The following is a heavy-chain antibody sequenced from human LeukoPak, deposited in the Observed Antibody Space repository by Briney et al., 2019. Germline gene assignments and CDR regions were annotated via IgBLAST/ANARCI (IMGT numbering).Heavy chain of an antibody. CDR3: AKDLRGGYSGYDFFDY. D-gene: IGHD5-12*01. J-gene: IGHJ4*02. V-gene: IGHV3-7*01. CDR1: GFTFSSYW. CDR2: IKQDGSEK. Sequence: GGSLRLSCAASGFTFSSYWMSWVRQAPGKGLEWVANIKQDGSEKYYVDSVKGRFTISRDNAKNSLYLQMNSLRAEDTAVYYCAKDLRGGYSGYDFFDYWGQGTLVTVSS.